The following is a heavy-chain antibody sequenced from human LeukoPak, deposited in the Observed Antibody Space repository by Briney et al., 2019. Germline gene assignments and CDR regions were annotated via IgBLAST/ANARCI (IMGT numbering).Heavy chain of an antibody. D-gene: IGHD6-19*01. CDR2: INTYNGNT. CDR1: GYTFTGYY. V-gene: IGHV7-4-1*02. Sequence: GASVKVSCKASGYTFTGYYMHWVRQAPGQGLEWMGWINTYNGNTKYAQGFTGRFVFSLDTSVSTAYLQISSLKAEDTAVYYCARSHSDWYVNTAGHWGQGTLVTVSS. CDR3: ARSHSDWYVNTAGH. J-gene: IGHJ4*02.